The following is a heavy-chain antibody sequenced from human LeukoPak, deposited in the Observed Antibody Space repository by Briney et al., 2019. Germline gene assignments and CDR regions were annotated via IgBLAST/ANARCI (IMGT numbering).Heavy chain of an antibody. CDR1: GFTFSTYS. D-gene: IGHD5-24*01. V-gene: IGHV3-23*01. J-gene: IGHJ4*02. Sequence: GGSLRLSCAASGFTFSTYSMNWVRQAPGKGLEWVSSISGGGGDTYYRDSVKGRFTISRDNSKNTLYLQMNGLRGEDTAVYYCAKGEMATSRFADSWGQGTLVTVSS. CDR3: AKGEMATSRFADS. CDR2: ISGGGGDT.